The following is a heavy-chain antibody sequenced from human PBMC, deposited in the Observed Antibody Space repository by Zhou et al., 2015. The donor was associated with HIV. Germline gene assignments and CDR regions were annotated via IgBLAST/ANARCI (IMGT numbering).Heavy chain of an antibody. V-gene: IGHV1-69*06. CDR1: GGTFSGSD. CDR3: ARSSVNHDYAFDL. J-gene: IGHJ3*01. D-gene: IGHD3-22*01. CDR2: ITPMFETE. Sequence: QVLLVQSGAEVKKPGSSVKVSCRATGGTFSGSDISWVRQAPGQGLEWMGSITPMFETETYAEKFRARLTITVDKSTSAAYMELSSLTSEDAAVYFCARSSVNHDYAFDLWGQGTKVIVSS.